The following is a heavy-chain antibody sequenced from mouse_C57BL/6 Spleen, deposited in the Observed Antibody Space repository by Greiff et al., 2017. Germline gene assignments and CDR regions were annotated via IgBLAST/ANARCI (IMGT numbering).Heavy chain of an antibody. CDR1: GYTFTSYW. V-gene: IGHV1-61*01. CDR2: IYPSDSET. Sequence: QVQLQQPGAELVRPGSSVKLSCKASGYTFTSYWMDWVKQRPGQGLEWIGNIYPSDSETHYNQKFKDKATLTVDKSSSTAYMQLSSLTSEDSAVYYCARNYGSSPWFAYWGQGTLVTVPA. CDR3: ARNYGSSPWFAY. J-gene: IGHJ3*01. D-gene: IGHD1-1*01.